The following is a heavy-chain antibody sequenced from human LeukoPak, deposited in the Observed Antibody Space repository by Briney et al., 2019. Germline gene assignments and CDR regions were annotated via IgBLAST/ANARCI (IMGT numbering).Heavy chain of an antibody. J-gene: IGHJ6*02. CDR3: ARVTSAVAGEANYYYGMDV. Sequence: PPASVKVSCKASGYTFTNYGITWVRQAPGQGLEWMGWISGYNGNTKYAQKLQGRVTMTTDTPTSTAYMELRSLRSEDTAVYYCARVTSAVAGEANYYYGMDVWGQGTTVTVSS. CDR2: ISGYNGNT. D-gene: IGHD6-19*01. CDR1: GYTFTNYG. V-gene: IGHV1-18*01.